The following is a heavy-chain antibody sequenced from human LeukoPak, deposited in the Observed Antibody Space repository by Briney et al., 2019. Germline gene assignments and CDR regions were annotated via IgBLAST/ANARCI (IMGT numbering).Heavy chain of an antibody. CDR3: TRMARGLKGGDFDM. D-gene: IGHD5-24*01. J-gene: IGHJ3*02. V-gene: IGHV4-38-2*02. Sequence: PSETLSLTCIVSGYSISSGYYWGWIRPPPGKGLEWIGSICNSGTTYYKPSLTSRLTISPDTSKNPLSLKLSSVNAADTAVYYCTRMARGLKGGDFDMWGQGTMVTASS. CDR2: ICNSGTT. CDR1: GYSISSGYY.